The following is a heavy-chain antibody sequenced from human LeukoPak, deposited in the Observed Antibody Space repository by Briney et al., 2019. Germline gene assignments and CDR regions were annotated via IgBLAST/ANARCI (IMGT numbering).Heavy chain of an antibody. V-gene: IGHV1-46*01. CDR1: GYTFTSYY. CDR3: ARGRITMVRGVIIIRDLPGY. D-gene: IGHD3-10*01. Sequence: ASVKVSCKASGYTFTSYYMHWVRQAPGQGLEWMGIINPSGGSTSYAQKFQGRVTMTTDTSTSTAYMELRSLRSDDTAVYYCARGRITMVRGVIIIRDLPGYWGQGTLVTVSS. J-gene: IGHJ4*02. CDR2: INPSGGST.